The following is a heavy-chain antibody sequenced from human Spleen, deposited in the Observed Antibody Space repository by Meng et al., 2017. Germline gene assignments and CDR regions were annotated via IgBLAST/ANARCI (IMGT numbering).Heavy chain of an antibody. CDR1: GFTFSSYS. J-gene: IGHJ4*02. CDR2: VSNSGYTT. V-gene: IGHV3-48*04. Sequence: GESLKISCAASGFTFSSYSMNWVRQAPGKGLEWIAYVSNSGYTTYYADSVKGRFTISRDNAKNSLYLQMNSLRAEDTAIYYCTREYYDSSGYYYVGYFDSWGQGTLVTVSS. D-gene: IGHD3-22*01. CDR3: TREYYDSSGYYYVGYFDS.